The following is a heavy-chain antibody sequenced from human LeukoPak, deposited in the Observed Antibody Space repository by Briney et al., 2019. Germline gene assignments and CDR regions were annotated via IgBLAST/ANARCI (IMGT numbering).Heavy chain of an antibody. CDR3: ARDEAPPDYYDSSGYYPFDY. J-gene: IGHJ4*02. D-gene: IGHD3-22*01. CDR1: GFTFSSYE. V-gene: IGHV3-48*03. CDR2: ISSSGSTI. Sequence: GGSLRLSCAASGFTFSSYEMNWVRQAPGKGLEWVSYISSSGSTIYYADSVKGRFTISRDNAENSLYLQMNSLRAEDTAVCYCARDEAPPDYYDSSGYYPFDYWGQGTLVTVSS.